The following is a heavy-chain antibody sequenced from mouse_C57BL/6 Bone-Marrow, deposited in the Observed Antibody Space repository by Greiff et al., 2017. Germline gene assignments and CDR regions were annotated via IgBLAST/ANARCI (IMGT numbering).Heavy chain of an antibody. Sequence: QVQLQQSGAELMKPGASVKLSCKATGYTFTGYWIEWVKQRPGHGLEWIGEILPGRGSTNYNEKFKGKATFTVDTSSNTAYMQLSSLTTEDSAIYYCAKLTGTLLAYWGQGTLVTVSA. CDR3: AKLTGTLLAY. J-gene: IGHJ3*01. CDR1: GYTFTGYW. CDR2: ILPGRGST. V-gene: IGHV1-9*01. D-gene: IGHD4-1*01.